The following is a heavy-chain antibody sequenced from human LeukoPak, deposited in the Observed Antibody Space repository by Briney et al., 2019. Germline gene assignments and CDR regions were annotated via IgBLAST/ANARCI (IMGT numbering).Heavy chain of an antibody. Sequence: PSETLSLTCAVSCVSFDDYYWSWVRQPPGKGLEWIGEINHSGYTNDSPSLKSRVTMSIDTSRKQFSLNLRSVTVADTAVYYCTRMTTGHDYWGQGTLVTVSS. CDR3: TRMTTGHDY. J-gene: IGHJ4*02. V-gene: IGHV4-34*01. CDR1: CVSFDDYY. CDR2: INHSGYT. D-gene: IGHD4-17*01.